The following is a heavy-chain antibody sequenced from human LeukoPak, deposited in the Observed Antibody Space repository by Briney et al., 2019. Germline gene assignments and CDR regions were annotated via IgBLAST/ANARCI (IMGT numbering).Heavy chain of an antibody. CDR3: ARDLSPMVRGVISDY. J-gene: IGHJ4*02. V-gene: IGHV1-18*01. D-gene: IGHD3-10*01. Sequence: ASVKVSCKASGYTFTSYGISWVRQAPGQGLEWMGWIGVYNGNTNYAQKLQGRVTMTTDTSTSTAYMELRSLRSDDTAVYYCARDLSPMVRGVISDYWGQGTLVTVSS. CDR1: GYTFTSYG. CDR2: IGVYNGNT.